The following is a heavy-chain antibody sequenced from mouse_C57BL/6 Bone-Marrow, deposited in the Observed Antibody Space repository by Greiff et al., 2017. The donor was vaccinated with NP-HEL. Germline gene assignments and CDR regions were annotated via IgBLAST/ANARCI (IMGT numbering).Heavy chain of an antibody. CDR2: INPSNGGT. D-gene: IGHD1-1*01. CDR3: ARPLLRYLDPYWYFDV. CDR1: GYTFTSYW. Sequence: VQLQQSGTELVKPGASVKLSCKASGYTFTSYWLHWVKQRPGQGLEWIGNINPSNGGTNYNEKFKSKATLTVDTSSSTAYMQLSSLTSEDSAVYYCARPLLRYLDPYWYFDVWGTGTTVTVSS. J-gene: IGHJ1*03. V-gene: IGHV1-53*01.